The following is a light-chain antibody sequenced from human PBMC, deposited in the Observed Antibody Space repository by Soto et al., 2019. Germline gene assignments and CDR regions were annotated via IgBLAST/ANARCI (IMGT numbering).Light chain of an antibody. CDR1: SSDVGGYNY. V-gene: IGLV2-14*01. CDR2: EVN. Sequence: QSALTQPASVSGSPGQSITISCTGTSSDVGGYNYVSWYQQHPGKAPKLMIYEVNKRPSGVSNRFSGSKSGKTASLTISGLQAEDEADYYCSSYTSRSTVFGGGTQLTVL. J-gene: IGLJ3*02. CDR3: SSYTSRSTV.